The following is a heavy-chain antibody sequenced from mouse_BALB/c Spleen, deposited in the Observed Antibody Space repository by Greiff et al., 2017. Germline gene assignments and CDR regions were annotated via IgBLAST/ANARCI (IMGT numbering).Heavy chain of an antibody. CDR1: GFNIKDTY. CDR2: IDPANGNT. J-gene: IGHJ4*01. CDR3: ARYWDLYAMDY. V-gene: IGHV14-3*02. Sequence: VQLQQSGAELVKPGASVKLSCTASGFNIKDTYMHWVKQRPEQGLEWIGRIDPANGNTKYDPKFQGKATITADTSSNTAYLQLSSLTSEDTAVYYCARYWDLYAMDYWGQGTSVTVSS. D-gene: IGHD4-1*01.